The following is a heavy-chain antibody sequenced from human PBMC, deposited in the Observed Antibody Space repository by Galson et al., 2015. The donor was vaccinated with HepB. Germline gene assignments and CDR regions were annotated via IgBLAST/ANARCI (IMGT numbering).Heavy chain of an antibody. CDR3: ATRTSGSYYRDFDY. Sequence: SVKVSCKVSGYTLTELSMHWVRQAPGKGLEWMGGFDPEDGETIYAQKFQGRVTMTEDTSTDTAYMELSSLRSEDTAVYYCATRTSGSYYRDFDYWGQGTLVTVSS. D-gene: IGHD1-26*01. CDR1: GYTLTELS. V-gene: IGHV1-24*01. CDR2: FDPEDGET. J-gene: IGHJ4*02.